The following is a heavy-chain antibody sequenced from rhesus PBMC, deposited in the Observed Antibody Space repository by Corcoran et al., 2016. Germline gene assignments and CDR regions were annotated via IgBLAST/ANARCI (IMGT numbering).Heavy chain of an antibody. Sequence: QVQLQESGPGLGKTSETLSPTCAVPGYSISSGYYWRWVRQPPGKGLEWIGLISGSGGSTAYNPSLKSRVTISTDTSKNQFSLKLSSVTAADTAVYYCARAEYWSDYFDYWGQGVLVTVSS. J-gene: IGHJ4*01. CDR1: GYSISSGYY. CDR2: ISGSGGST. D-gene: IGHD3-22*01. V-gene: IGHV4-173*01. CDR3: ARAEYWSDYFDY.